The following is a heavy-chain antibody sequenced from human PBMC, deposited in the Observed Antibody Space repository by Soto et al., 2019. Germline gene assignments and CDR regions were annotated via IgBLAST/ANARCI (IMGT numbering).Heavy chain of an antibody. V-gene: IGHV1-8*01. Sequence: ASVKVSCKASGYTFTSCDINWVRQATGQGLEWMGWMNPNSGNTGYAQKFQGRVTMTRNTSISTAYMELSSLRSEDTAVYYCARGLMIEYYYDSSGYYGYWGQGXLVTVYS. CDR2: MNPNSGNT. D-gene: IGHD3-22*01. J-gene: IGHJ4*02. CDR3: ARGLMIEYYYDSSGYYGY. CDR1: GYTFTSCD.